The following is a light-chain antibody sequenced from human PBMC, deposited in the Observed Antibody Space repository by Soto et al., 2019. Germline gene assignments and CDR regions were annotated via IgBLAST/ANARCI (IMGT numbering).Light chain of an antibody. Sequence: EIVMTQSPATLSVSPGERATLSCRASQSVSSNLAWYQQKPGQAPRLLIYGASTRATGIPARCSGSGSGTEFTRTISSLQSEDFAVYYCQQYNNWPRKFGQGTKVEIK. CDR1: QSVSSN. CDR3: QQYNNWPRK. J-gene: IGKJ1*01. CDR2: GAS. V-gene: IGKV3-15*01.